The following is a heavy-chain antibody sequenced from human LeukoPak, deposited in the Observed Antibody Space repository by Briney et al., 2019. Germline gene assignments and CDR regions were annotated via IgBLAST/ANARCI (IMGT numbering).Heavy chain of an antibody. CDR3: ARVPYSTGAFDY. D-gene: IGHD6-19*01. CDR1: GFTFSSYS. CDR2: ISSSTI. Sequence: PGGSLRLSCAASGFTFSSYSMNWVRQAPGKGLEWISYISSSTIYYTDSVKGRFTISRDNAKNSLYLQMNSLRGEDTALYYCARVPYSTGAFDYWGQGTLVTVSS. V-gene: IGHV3-48*01. J-gene: IGHJ4*02.